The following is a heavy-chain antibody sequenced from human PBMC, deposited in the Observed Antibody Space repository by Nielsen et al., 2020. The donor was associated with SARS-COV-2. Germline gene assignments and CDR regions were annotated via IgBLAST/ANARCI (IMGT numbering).Heavy chain of an antibody. D-gene: IGHD3-22*01. V-gene: IGHV1-69*10. Sequence: VKVSCKASGGTFSSYAISWVRQAPGQGLEWMGRIIPILGIANYAQKFQGRVTITADKSTSTAYMELSSLRSEDTAVYYCARGLDDSSGETWGQGTMVTVSS. CDR2: IIPILGIA. J-gene: IGHJ3*01. CDR1: GGTFSSYA. CDR3: ARGLDDSSGET.